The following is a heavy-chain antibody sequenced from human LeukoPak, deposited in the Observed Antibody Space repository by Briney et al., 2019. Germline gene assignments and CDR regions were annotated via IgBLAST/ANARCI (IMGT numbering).Heavy chain of an antibody. CDR3: ARAAKVPAADYPTFDP. CDR1: GYTFTGYY. CDR2: INPNSGGT. V-gene: IGHV1-2*06. Sequence: ASVTVSCKASGYTFTGYYMHWVRQAPGQGLEWMGRINPNSGGTNYAQKFQGRVTMTRDTSISTAYMELSRLRSDDTAVYYCARAAKVPAADYPTFDPWGQGTLVTVSS. D-gene: IGHD2-2*01. J-gene: IGHJ5*02.